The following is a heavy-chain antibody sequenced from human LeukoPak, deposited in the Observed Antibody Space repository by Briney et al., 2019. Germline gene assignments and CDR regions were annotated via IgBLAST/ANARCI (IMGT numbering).Heavy chain of an antibody. V-gene: IGHV3-7*01. CDR2: IRQDGSEK. D-gene: IGHD6-13*01. CDR3: ARDGTAAGLYFDL. Sequence: GGSLRLSCAVSGFTFTDYWMNWVRQAPGTGPEWVASIRQDGSEKTYVDSVKDRFTISRDNTKNSLSLQLNGLRAEDTAVYYCARDGTAAGLYFDLWGQGTLVTVSS. CDR1: GFTFTDYW. J-gene: IGHJ4*01.